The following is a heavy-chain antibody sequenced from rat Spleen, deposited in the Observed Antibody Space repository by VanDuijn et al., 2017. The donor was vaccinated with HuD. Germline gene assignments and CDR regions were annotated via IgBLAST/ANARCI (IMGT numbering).Heavy chain of an antibody. D-gene: IGHD1-11*01. V-gene: IGHV5-19*01. Sequence: EVQLVESGGGPVQPGRSLKLSCAASGFTFSNYGMHWIRQAPTKGLEWVASISPTGFITNYRDSVKGRFTISRDSAKSTLYLQMDSLRSEDTATYYCARQGTEGIYWGQGVMVTVSS. CDR3: ARQGTEGIY. J-gene: IGHJ2*01. CDR2: ISPTGFIT. CDR1: GFTFSNYG.